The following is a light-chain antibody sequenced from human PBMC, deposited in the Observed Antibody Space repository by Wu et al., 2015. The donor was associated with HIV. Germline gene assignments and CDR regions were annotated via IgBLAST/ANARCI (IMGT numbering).Light chain of an antibody. J-gene: IGKJ4*01. CDR2: GAS. V-gene: IGKV3-20*01. CDR1: QSVSSTY. CDR3: QQYGSSPPLT. Sequence: EIVLTQSPGTLSLPPGERATLSCRASQSVSSTYLAWYQRKPGQAPRLLIYGASHRATGIPDRFSGSGSGTDFTLTISRLEPEDFAVYYCQQYGSSPPLTFGGGTKVEIK.